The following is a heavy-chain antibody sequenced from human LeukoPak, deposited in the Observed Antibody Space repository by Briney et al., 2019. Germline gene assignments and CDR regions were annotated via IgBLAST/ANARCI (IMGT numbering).Heavy chain of an antibody. Sequence: GESLKISCKGSGYSFTSYWIGWVRQMPGKGLEWMGIIYPGDSDTRYSPSFQGQVTISADKSISTAYLQWSSLKASDTAIYYCARHSRDCTNGVCYPRYFDYWGQGTLVTVSS. CDR2: IYPGDSDT. D-gene: IGHD2-8*01. J-gene: IGHJ4*02. V-gene: IGHV5-51*01. CDR3: ARHSRDCTNGVCYPRYFDY. CDR1: GYSFTSYW.